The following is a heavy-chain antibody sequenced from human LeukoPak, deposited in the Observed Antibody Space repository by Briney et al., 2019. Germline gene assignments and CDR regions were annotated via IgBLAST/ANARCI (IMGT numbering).Heavy chain of an antibody. J-gene: IGHJ4*02. V-gene: IGHV3-23*01. CDR2: ISGSGGST. D-gene: IGHD3-10*01. CDR3: ASRSPISGSSDY. CDR1: GFTFSSYG. Sequence: GGSLRLSCAASGFTFSSYGMSWVRQAPGKGLEWVSAISGSGGSTYYADSVKGRFTISRDNSKNTLYLQMNSLRAEDTAVYYCASRSPISGSSDYWGQGTLVTVSS.